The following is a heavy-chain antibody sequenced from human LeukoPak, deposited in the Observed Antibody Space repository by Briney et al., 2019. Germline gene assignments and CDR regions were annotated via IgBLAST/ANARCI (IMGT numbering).Heavy chain of an antibody. CDR2: ILHTGPT. D-gene: IGHD1-26*01. V-gene: IGHV4-4*02. CDR1: GVSITDNW. CDR3: VRGGTYYLPY. Sequence: PSETLSLTCAVSGVSITDNWWSWVRQPPGKWLEWIGEILHTGPTNFNPSLKSRVTISMDKSKNQLSLRLNSVTAADTAIYYCVRGGTYYLPYWGQGILVTVSS. J-gene: IGHJ4*02.